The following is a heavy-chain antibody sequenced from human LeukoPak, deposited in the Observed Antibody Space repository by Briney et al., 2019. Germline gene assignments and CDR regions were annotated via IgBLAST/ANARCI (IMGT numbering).Heavy chain of an antibody. D-gene: IGHD6-13*01. CDR2: INSDGSDP. J-gene: IGHJ4*02. CDR3: ARAYSTNTHFDY. Sequence: PGGSLRLSCAASGFTFSSYWIHWVRQAPGKGLVWVSRINSDGSDPIYADSVKGRFTISRDNATNTVHLQMISLRAEDTAVYYCARAYSTNTHFDYWGQGTLVTVSS. CDR1: GFTFSSYW. V-gene: IGHV3-74*01.